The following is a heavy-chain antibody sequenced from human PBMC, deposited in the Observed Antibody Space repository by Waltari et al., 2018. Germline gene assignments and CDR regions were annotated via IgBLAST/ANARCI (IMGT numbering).Heavy chain of an antibody. CDR2: IKQDGSEK. CDR3: ARIGYSSSSFDY. Sequence: EVQLVESGGGLVRPGGSLRLSCAASGFTFTNYWMSWVRQAPGKGLGWVANIKQDGSEKDYVDSLKGRFTISRDNAKNSVFLQMNSLGAEDTAVYYCARIGYSSSSFDYWGQGTLVTVSS. J-gene: IGHJ4*02. V-gene: IGHV3-7*03. D-gene: IGHD6-13*01. CDR1: GFTFTNYW.